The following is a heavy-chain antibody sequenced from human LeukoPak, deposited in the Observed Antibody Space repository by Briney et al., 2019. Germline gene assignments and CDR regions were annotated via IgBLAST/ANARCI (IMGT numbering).Heavy chain of an antibody. D-gene: IGHD3-10*01. V-gene: IGHV4-34*01. CDR3: ARTYYYGSGSYYLDY. Sequence: PSETLSLTCAVYGGSFSGYYWSWIRQTPGKGLEWIGEINHSGSTNYNPSLKSRVTISVDTSKNQFSLKLSSVTAADTAVYYCARTYYYGSGSYYLDYWGQGTLVTVSS. CDR1: GGSFSGYY. J-gene: IGHJ4*02. CDR2: INHSGST.